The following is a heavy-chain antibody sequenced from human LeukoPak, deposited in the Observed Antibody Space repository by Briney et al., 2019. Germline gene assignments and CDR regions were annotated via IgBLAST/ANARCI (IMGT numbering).Heavy chain of an antibody. Sequence: GASVKVPCKASGFMVSNYGIIWVRQAPGQGFEWLGWISGPNGDAYYTRRFQGRFTMTPDTSTNTVYMELRSLISDDTAVYYCARRSSDDAFDIWGQGAMVTVSS. J-gene: IGHJ3*02. CDR3: ARRSSDDAFDI. V-gene: IGHV1-18*04. CDR1: GFMVSNYG. CDR2: ISGPNGDA.